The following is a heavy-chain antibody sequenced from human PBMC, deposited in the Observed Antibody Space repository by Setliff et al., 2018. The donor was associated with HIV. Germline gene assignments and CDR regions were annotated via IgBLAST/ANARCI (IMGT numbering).Heavy chain of an antibody. D-gene: IGHD4-4*01. V-gene: IGHV1-18*01. CDR2: ISAYNGNT. CDR3: AAARLLNDYRDPGAYYFDY. Sequence: ASVKVSCKASGYTFTDYGVFWVRQAPGQGLEWMGWISAYNGNTNYAQKFQGRVRLTADKSTNTAYLELSSLRSEDTAVYYCAAARLLNDYRDPGAYYFDYGGQGTLVTVSS. CDR1: GYTFTDYG. J-gene: IGHJ4*02.